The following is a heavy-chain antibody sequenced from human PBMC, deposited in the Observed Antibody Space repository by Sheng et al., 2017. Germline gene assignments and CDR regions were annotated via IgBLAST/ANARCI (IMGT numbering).Heavy chain of an antibody. D-gene: IGHD5-12*01. CDR1: GGTFSSYA. Sequence: QVQLVQSGAEVKKPGSSVKVSCKASGGTFSSYAISWVRQAPGQGLEWMGGIIPILGIANYAQKFQGRVTITADKSTSTAYMELSSLRSEDTAVYYCARDSGRGTKVATNPYYYYYMDVWGKGTTVTVSS. V-gene: IGHV1-69*04. J-gene: IGHJ6*03. CDR3: ARDSGRGTKVATNPYYYYYMDV. CDR2: IIPILGIA.